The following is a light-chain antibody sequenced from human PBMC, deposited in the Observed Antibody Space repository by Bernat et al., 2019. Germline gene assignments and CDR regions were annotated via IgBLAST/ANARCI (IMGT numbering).Light chain of an antibody. V-gene: IGLV3-1*01. CDR3: QAWDNKNWV. CDR2: RDT. Sequence: YELTQPPSVSVSPGQTASITCSGDRLGDKYACWYQQKPGQSPVLVIYRDTKRPSGIPERFSGSKSGNTATLTISGTQAMDEADYFCQAWDNKNWVVGGGNKVTVL. CDR1: RLGDKY. J-gene: IGLJ3*02.